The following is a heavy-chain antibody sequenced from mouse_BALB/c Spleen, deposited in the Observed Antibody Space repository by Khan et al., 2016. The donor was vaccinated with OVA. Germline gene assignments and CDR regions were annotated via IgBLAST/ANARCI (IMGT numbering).Heavy chain of an antibody. CDR1: GYIFTNFG. CDR3: ARRLNALDY. CDR2: IKTNSGDP. V-gene: IGHV9-3*02. D-gene: IGHD1-2*01. Sequence: QIQLVQSGPELKKPGETVKISCKASGYIFTNFGVNWVKQVPGEGLKWMGWIKTNSGDPTYAEEFKGRFVFSLETSANTAYLQINNLKNGDTATYFCARRLNALDYWGQGTSVTVSS. J-gene: IGHJ4*01.